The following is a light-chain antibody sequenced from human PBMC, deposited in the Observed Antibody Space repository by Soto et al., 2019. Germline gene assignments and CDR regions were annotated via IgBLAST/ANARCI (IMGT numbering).Light chain of an antibody. CDR2: DAS. CDR3: QHYNSYSEA. J-gene: IGKJ1*01. Sequence: AVRMTQSPSSLSASTGDRVTITCRASQGISSYLAWYQQKPGKAPKLLIYDASSLESGVPSRFSGSGSGTEFTLTISSLQPDHFATYYCQHYNSYSEAFGQGTKVDI. V-gene: IGKV1-8*01. CDR1: QGISSY.